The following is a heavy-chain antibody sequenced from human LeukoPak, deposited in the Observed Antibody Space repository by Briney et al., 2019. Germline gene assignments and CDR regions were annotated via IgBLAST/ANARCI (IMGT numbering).Heavy chain of an antibody. J-gene: IGHJ6*03. Sequence: GGSLRLSCVASGFTFSYYWMHWVRQAPGKGLVWVSRINSDGSGTTYADSVKGRFIISRDNAKNTVYLQMNSLRAEDTAVYYCARGSQWLDYYMDVWGKGTTVTVSS. CDR2: INSDGSGT. D-gene: IGHD6-19*01. CDR1: GFTFSYYW. V-gene: IGHV3-74*01. CDR3: ARGSQWLDYYMDV.